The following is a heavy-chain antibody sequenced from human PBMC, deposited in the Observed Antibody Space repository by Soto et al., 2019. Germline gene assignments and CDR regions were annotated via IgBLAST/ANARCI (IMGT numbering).Heavy chain of an antibody. J-gene: IGHJ3*02. V-gene: IGHV3-23*01. CDR2: ISGSGGTA. Sequence: HPGRYLRLSCAASGFIFSSYAMTWVRQAPGKGLEWVSSISGSGGTAYYADSVKGRFTISRDNSRNTLDLQINSLRAEDTAVYFCANHTGGCYEAFGTRRQGTMVTVS. CDR3: ANHTGGCYEAFGT. D-gene: IGHD2-15*01. CDR1: GFIFSSYA.